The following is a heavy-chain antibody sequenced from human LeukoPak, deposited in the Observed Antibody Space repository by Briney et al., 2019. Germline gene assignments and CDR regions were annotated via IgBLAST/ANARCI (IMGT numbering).Heavy chain of an antibody. CDR3: AREGIAAAVNFHPFDS. J-gene: IGHJ4*02. CDR1: GYTFLGYY. V-gene: IGHV1-2*02. CDR2: LNPNSGGT. D-gene: IGHD6-13*01. Sequence: ASVKVSCKASGYTFLGYYMHWVRQAPGQGLQWMGWLNPNSGGTNYAQEFQDRVNMTRDTSISTAYMELSRLRSDDTAVYYCAREGIAAAVNFHPFDSWGQGTLVTVSS.